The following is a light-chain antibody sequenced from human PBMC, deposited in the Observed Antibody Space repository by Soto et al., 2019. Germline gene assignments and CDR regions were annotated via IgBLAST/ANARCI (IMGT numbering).Light chain of an antibody. CDR1: SSDVGGYNY. Sequence: QSVLSQPPSASGSPGRSVAISCTGTSSDVGGYNYVSWYQQHPGKAPKLMIYEVSKRPSGVPDRFSGSKSGNTASLTVSRLQDEDEADYYCSSYVGSNNAYVYGNGKKVTVL. J-gene: IGLJ1*01. CDR2: EVS. V-gene: IGLV2-8*01. CDR3: SSYVGSNNAYV.